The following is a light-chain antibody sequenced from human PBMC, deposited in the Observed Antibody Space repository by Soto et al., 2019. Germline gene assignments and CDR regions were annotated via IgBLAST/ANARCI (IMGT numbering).Light chain of an antibody. CDR2: DVT. CDR1: GSDVGGYNY. J-gene: IGLJ1*01. Sequence: QSALTQPHSVSGSPGQSVAISCTGTGSDVGGYNYVSWYQQYPDKAPKVIIYDVTKRPAGVPDRFSGSKSGNTASLTISGLQTDDEADYYCCSYAGSYTYVFGTGTKLTVL. V-gene: IGLV2-11*01. CDR3: CSYAGSYTYV.